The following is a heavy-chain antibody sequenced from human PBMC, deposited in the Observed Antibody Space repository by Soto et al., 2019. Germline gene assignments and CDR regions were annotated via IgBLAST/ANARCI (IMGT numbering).Heavy chain of an antibody. CDR2: IYYSGST. D-gene: IGHD3-3*01. Sequence: SETLSLTCTVSGGSISSSSYYWGWIRQPPGKGLEWIGSIYYSGSTYYNPSLKSRVTISVDTSKNQFSLKPSSVTAADTAVYYCARPTSYDFWSGSNWFDPWGQGTLVTVSS. CDR1: GGSISSSSYY. CDR3: ARPTSYDFWSGSNWFDP. J-gene: IGHJ5*02. V-gene: IGHV4-39*01.